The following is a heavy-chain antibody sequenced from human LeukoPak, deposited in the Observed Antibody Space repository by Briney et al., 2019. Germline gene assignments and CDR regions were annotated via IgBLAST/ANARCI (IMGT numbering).Heavy chain of an antibody. CDR1: GFTFSTSA. J-gene: IGHJ4*02. D-gene: IGHD3-10*01. Sequence: GRSLRLSCVAPGFTFSTSAMHWVRQAPGKGLEWVAVTPYDEIHKLYAESVKGRFTTSRDNSKNTLYLQMNSLRPEDTAVYYCARDLFGSIDYWGQGILVTVSS. V-gene: IGHV3-30-3*01. CDR2: TPYDEIHK. CDR3: ARDLFGSIDY.